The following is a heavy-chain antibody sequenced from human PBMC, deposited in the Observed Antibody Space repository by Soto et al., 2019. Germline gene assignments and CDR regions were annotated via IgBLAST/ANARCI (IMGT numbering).Heavy chain of an antibody. D-gene: IGHD3-10*01. J-gene: IGHJ6*03. CDR3: ARGRLPGRLSGSYARPNHYYMDV. CDR1: GGSFSGYY. V-gene: IGHV4-34*01. Sequence: SETLSLTCAVYGGSFSGYYWSWIRQPPGKGLEWIGEINHSGSTNYNPSLKSRVTISVDTSKNQFSLKLSSVTAADTAVYYCARGRLPGRLSGSYARPNHYYMDVWGKGTTVTVSS. CDR2: INHSGST.